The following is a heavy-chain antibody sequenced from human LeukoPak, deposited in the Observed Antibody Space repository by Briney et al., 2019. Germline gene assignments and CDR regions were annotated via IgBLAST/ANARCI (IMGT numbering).Heavy chain of an antibody. CDR3: ARDLYYYDSSGYLGNWFDP. Sequence: SETLSLTCTVSGGSISSGSYYWSWIRQPAGKGLEWIGLIYTSGSTNYNPSLKSRVTISVDTSKNQFSLKLSSVTAADTAVYYCARDLYYYDSSGYLGNWFDPWGQGTLVTVSS. CDR2: IYTSGST. J-gene: IGHJ5*02. CDR1: GGSISSGSYY. V-gene: IGHV4-61*02. D-gene: IGHD3-22*01.